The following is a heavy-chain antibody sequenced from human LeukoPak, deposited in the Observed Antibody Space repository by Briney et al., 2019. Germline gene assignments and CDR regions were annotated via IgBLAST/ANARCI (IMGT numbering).Heavy chain of an antibody. J-gene: IGHJ5*02. CDR2: IYYSGST. D-gene: IGHD5-12*01. Sequence: PSETLSLTCTVSGGSISSYYWSWIRQPPGKGLEWIGYIYYSGSTNYNPSLKSRVTISVNTSRNQFSLKLTSVTSADTAVYYCARSLSGLDSGDRWGQGTLVTVSS. V-gene: IGHV4-59*01. CDR1: GGSISSYY. CDR3: ARSLSGLDSGDR.